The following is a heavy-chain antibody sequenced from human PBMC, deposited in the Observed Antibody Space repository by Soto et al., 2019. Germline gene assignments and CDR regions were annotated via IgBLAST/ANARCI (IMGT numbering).Heavy chain of an antibody. CDR3: AILDSITMVRGVIGHGAFDI. Sequence: PGESLKISCKGSGYSFTSYWISWVRQMPGKGLEWMGRIDPSDSYTNYSPSFQGHVTISADKSISTAYLQWSSLKASDTAMYYCAILDSITMVRGVIGHGAFDIWGQGTMVTVSS. D-gene: IGHD3-10*01. J-gene: IGHJ3*02. CDR2: IDPSDSYT. CDR1: GYSFTSYW. V-gene: IGHV5-10-1*01.